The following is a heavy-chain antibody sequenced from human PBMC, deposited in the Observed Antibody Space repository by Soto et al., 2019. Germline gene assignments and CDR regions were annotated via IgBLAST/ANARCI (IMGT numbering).Heavy chain of an antibody. CDR2: IFHSGST. CDR3: ARVYSGSYSDY. V-gene: IGHV4-4*02. J-gene: IGHJ4*02. CDR1: GGSIRSNNW. Sequence: PSETMSLTCAVSGGSIRSNNWWSWVRKTPGKGLEWIGEIFHSGSTNYNPSLKTRVTISVDKSKNQFSLKLSSVTAADTAVYYCARVYSGSYSDYWGQGTLVTVSS. D-gene: IGHD1-26*01.